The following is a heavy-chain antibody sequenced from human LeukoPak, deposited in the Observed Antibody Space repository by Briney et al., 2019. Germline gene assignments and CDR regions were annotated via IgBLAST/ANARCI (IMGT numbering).Heavy chain of an antibody. J-gene: IGHJ6*03. V-gene: IGHV4-4*07. Sequence: PSETLSLTCTLSGGSISSYYWSWIRQPAGKGLEWIGRIYTSGSTNYNPSLKSRVTMSVDTSKNQFSLKLSSVTAADTAVYYCARGYYGSGTYNYMDVWGKGTTVTISS. CDR3: ARGYYGSGTYNYMDV. CDR1: GGSISSYY. CDR2: IYTSGST. D-gene: IGHD3-10*01.